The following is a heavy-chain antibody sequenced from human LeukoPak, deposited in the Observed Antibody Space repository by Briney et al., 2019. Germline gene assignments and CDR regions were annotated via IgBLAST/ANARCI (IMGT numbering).Heavy chain of an antibody. CDR3: ARDSAYYGSGSSPPYYYGMDV. V-gene: IGHV1-69*04. D-gene: IGHD3-10*01. J-gene: IGHJ6*02. CDR2: IIPILGIA. Sequence: SVKVSCKASGGTFSSYAISWVRQAPGQGLEWMGRIIPILGIANYAQKFQGRVTITADKSTSTAYMELSSLRSEDTAVYYCARDSAYYGSGSSPPYYYGMDVWGQGTTVTVSS. CDR1: GGTFSSYA.